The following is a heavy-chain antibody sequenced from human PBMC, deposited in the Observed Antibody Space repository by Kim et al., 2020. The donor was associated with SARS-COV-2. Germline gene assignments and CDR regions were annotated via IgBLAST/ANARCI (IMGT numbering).Heavy chain of an antibody. CDR3: ASPIGFRTYGMDV. V-gene: IGHV3-53*01. D-gene: IGHD3-10*01. Sequence: GGSLRHSCAASGFTVSSNYMSWVRQAPGKGLEWVSVIYSGGSTYYADSVKGRFTISRDNSKNTLYLQMNSLRAEDTAVYYCASPIGFRTYGMDVWGQGTTVTVSS. CDR1: GFTVSSNY. CDR2: IYSGGST. J-gene: IGHJ6*02.